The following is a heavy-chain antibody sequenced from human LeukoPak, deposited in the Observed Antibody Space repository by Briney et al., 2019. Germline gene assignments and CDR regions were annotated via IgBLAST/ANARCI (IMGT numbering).Heavy chain of an antibody. D-gene: IGHD3-10*01. V-gene: IGHV1-18*01. J-gene: IGHJ3*02. Sequence: GASVKVSCMASGYTFTRYGISWVPQAPGQGLEWMGWISAYNGNTNYAQKSQGRVTMTTDASTSTAYMELRSLRSDDTAVYYCARKSRITKVRGDDALDIWGQGTMVTVSS. CDR1: GYTFTRYG. CDR2: ISAYNGNT. CDR3: ARKSRITKVRGDDALDI.